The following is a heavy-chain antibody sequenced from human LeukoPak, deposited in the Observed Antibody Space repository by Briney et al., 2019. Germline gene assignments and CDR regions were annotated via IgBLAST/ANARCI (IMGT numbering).Heavy chain of an antibody. D-gene: IGHD4-17*01. CDR1: GFTFSSYG. V-gene: IGHV3-30*18. CDR3: AKDGLATVNLYFQH. Sequence: PGGSLTLACAASGFTFSSYGMHWVRQAPGKGLEWVAVISYDGSNKYYADSVKGRFTISRDNSKNTLYLQMNSLRAEDTAVYYCAKDGLATVNLYFQHWGQGTLVTVSS. CDR2: ISYDGSNK. J-gene: IGHJ1*01.